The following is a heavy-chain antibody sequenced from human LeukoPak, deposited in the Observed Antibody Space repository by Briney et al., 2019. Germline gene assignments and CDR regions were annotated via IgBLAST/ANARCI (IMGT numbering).Heavy chain of an antibody. J-gene: IGHJ5*02. CDR2: INPNSGGT. CDR3: AGDSSGFYYGYNWFDP. CDR1: GYTFSGYY. Sequence: ASVKVSCKASGYTFSGYYMHWVRQAPGQGLEWMGWINPNSGGTNYTQKFQGRVTMTRDTSISTAYMELSRLRSDDTAVYYCAGDSSGFYYGYNWFDPWGQGTLVTVSS. V-gene: IGHV1-2*02. D-gene: IGHD3-22*01.